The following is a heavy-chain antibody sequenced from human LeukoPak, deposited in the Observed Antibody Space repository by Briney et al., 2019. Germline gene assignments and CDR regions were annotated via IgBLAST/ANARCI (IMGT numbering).Heavy chain of an antibody. V-gene: IGHV3-30*03. J-gene: IGHJ4*02. CDR2: ISYDGSNK. CDR3: AILGRGY. Sequence: GGSLRLSCAASGFTFSSYVMHWVRQAPGKGLEWVAVISYDGSNKYYADSVKGRFTISRDNSKNTLYLQMNSLRPEDTAVYYCAILGRGYWGQGTLVTVSS. CDR1: GFTFSSYV. D-gene: IGHD3-10*01.